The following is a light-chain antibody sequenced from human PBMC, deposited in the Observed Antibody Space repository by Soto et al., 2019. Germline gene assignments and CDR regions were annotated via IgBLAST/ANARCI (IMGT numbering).Light chain of an antibody. CDR3: QQYNSYSRT. V-gene: IGKV1-5*01. Sequence: DIQMTQSPSTLSSSLGERFTITCRASQSISSWLAWYQQKPGKAPKLLIYDASSLESGVPSRFSGSGSGTEFTLTISSLQPDDFATYYCQQYNSYSRTFGQGTKV. J-gene: IGKJ1*01. CDR2: DAS. CDR1: QSISSW.